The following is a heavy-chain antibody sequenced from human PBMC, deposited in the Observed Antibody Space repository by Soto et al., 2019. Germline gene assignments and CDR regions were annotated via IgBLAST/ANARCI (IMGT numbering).Heavy chain of an antibody. J-gene: IGHJ4*02. CDR1: GGTFSSYA. V-gene: IGHV1-69*12. D-gene: IGHD2-15*01. Sequence: QVQLVQSGAEVKKPGSSVKVSCKASGGTFSSYAISWVRQAPGQGLEWMGGIIPIFGTANYAQKFQGRVTIPADESTSTAYMELSRLRTEDTAVYYCARVGYCSGGSCRRPFDYWGQGTLVTVSS. CDR3: ARVGYCSGGSCRRPFDY. CDR2: IIPIFGTA.